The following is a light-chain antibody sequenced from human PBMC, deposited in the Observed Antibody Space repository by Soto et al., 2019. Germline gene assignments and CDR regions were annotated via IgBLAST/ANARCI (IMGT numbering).Light chain of an antibody. Sequence: EIVLTQSPATLSLSPGERATLSCRASQSVSSYLAWYQQKPGQAPRLLIYDASNRATGIPARTRGSASGTDFTLTISSLEPEDFAVYYCQQRSNWLTFGGGTKVEIK. V-gene: IGKV3-11*01. J-gene: IGKJ4*01. CDR1: QSVSSY. CDR3: QQRSNWLT. CDR2: DAS.